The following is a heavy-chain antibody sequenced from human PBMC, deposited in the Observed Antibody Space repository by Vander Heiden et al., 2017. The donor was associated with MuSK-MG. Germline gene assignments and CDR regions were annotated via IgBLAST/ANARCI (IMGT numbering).Heavy chain of an antibody. CDR2: IYYSGSA. V-gene: IGHV4-39*01. D-gene: IGHD3-16*01. CDR1: GGTINSDSYY. CDR3: ARHDEGGYYYYYYMDV. Sequence: QLQLQESCPGLVKPSETLSLTCTVSGGTINSDSYYWGWIRQPPGKGLEWIGNIYYSGSAYYSPSLKSRVTISVDASKNQFSLRLSSVTAADTAVYYCARHDEGGYYYYYYMDVWGKGTTVTVSS. J-gene: IGHJ6*03.